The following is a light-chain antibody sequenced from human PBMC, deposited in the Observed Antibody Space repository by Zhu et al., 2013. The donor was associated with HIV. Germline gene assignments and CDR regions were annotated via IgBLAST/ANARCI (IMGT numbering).Light chain of an antibody. CDR2: GKD. CDR3: SSRDTSGKVVV. Sequence: SSELTQDPAVSVTLGQTVRITCQGDSLKTYYAAWYHEKPGQAPILLIYGKDFRPSGIPGRFSGSNSGYTSSLTITGAQAEDEGDYYCSSRDTSGKVVVFGGGTTLTVL. J-gene: IGLJ2*01. CDR1: SLKTYY. V-gene: IGLV3-19*01.